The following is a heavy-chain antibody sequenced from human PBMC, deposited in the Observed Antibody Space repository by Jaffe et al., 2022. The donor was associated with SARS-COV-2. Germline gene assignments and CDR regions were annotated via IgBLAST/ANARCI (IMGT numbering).Heavy chain of an antibody. CDR3: ASRENADWYFDL. CDR1: GGSISSGDYY. V-gene: IGHV4-31*03. CDR2: IDHSGSS. D-gene: IGHD1-1*01. Sequence: QKQLQESGPGLVRPSQTLSLTCTVSGGSISSGDYYWSWIRQHPGKGLEWIGHIDHSGSSYHNPSLRSRVAMSVDTSKNHFSLKLKSVTAADTAVYYCASRENADWYFDLWGRGTLVTVSS. J-gene: IGHJ2*01.